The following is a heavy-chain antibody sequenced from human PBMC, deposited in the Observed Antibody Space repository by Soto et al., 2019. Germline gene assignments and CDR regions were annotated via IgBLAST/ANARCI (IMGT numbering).Heavy chain of an antibody. CDR1: GVPFSAYN. CDR2: LTVGRSHI. CDR3: SRSPEVGVRGAY. D-gene: IGHD3-16*01. J-gene: IGHJ4*02. Sequence: EVQLVESGGGLVKPGGSLRLSCTGSGVPFSAYNINWVRQAPGKGLEWVSSLTVGRSHIYQPNSMKGRFTISRDDAKNSVYLQIDSLRDEDTALYYCSRSPEVGVRGAYWGQGTLVTVSS. V-gene: IGHV3-21*01.